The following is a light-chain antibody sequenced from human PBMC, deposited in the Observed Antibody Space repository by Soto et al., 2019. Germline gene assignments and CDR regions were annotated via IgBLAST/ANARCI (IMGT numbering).Light chain of an antibody. V-gene: IGKV1-9*01. CDR2: DAS. J-gene: IGKJ1*01. Sequence: DIQLTQSPPFLSASVGDRVTITCRASQGISSCFAWYQQKPGKAPKLLIYDASSLQSGVPSRFSGSGSGTEFALTISSLQPDDFATYYCQQYNTYSWTFGPGTKVDIK. CDR3: QQYNTYSWT. CDR1: QGISSC.